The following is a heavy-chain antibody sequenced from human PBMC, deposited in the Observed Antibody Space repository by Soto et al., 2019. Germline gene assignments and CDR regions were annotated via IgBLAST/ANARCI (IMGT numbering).Heavy chain of an antibody. CDR3: AKSYYYGSGSWGWFDP. J-gene: IGHJ5*02. V-gene: IGHV3-23*01. CDR2: ISGSGGST. D-gene: IGHD3-10*01. CDR1: GFTFSSYA. Sequence: GGSLRLSCAASGFTFSSYAMSWVRQAPGKGLEWVSAISGSGGSTYYADSVKGRFTISRDNSKNTRYLQMNSLRAEDTAVYYCAKSYYYGSGSWGWFDPWGQGTLVTVSS.